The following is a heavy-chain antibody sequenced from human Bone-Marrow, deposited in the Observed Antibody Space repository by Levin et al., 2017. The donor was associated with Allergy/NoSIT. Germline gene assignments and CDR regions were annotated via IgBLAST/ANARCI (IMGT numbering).Heavy chain of an antibody. V-gene: IGHV3-30*04. CDR3: ARDSSAVPDAFDI. D-gene: IGHD2-2*01. Sequence: LSLTCAASGFTFSSYAMHWVRQAPGKGLEWVAVISYDGSNKYYADSVKGRFTISRDNSKNTLYLQMNSLRAEDTAVYYCARDSSAVPDAFDIWGQGTMVTVSS. J-gene: IGHJ3*02. CDR2: ISYDGSNK. CDR1: GFTFSSYA.